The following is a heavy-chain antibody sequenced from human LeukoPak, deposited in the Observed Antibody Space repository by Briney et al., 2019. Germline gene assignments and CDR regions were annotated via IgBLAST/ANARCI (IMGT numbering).Heavy chain of an antibody. CDR1: GGSISSYY. CDR3: GAVVTRYYFDY. D-gene: IGHD5-12*01. Sequence: PSETLSLTCTVSGGSISSYYWSWIRQPPGKGLEWIGYIYYSGSTYYNPSLKSRVTISVDTSKNQFSLKLSSVTAADTAVYYCGAVVTRYYFDYWGQGTLVTVSS. CDR2: IYYSGST. J-gene: IGHJ4*02. V-gene: IGHV4-59*12.